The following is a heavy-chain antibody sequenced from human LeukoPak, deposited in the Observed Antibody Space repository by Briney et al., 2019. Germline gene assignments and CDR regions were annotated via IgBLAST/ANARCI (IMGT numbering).Heavy chain of an antibody. CDR1: GYTFTSYY. CDR2: INPSGGST. Sequence: ASVKVSCKASGYTFTSYYIHWVRQAPGQGLEWMGIINPSGGSTSYAQKFQGRVTMTRNTSISTAYMELSSLRSEDTAVYYCARGGISGHTMVRGVIIIEWGQGTLVTVSS. V-gene: IGHV1-46*01. J-gene: IGHJ4*02. CDR3: ARGGISGHTMVRGVIIIE. D-gene: IGHD3-10*01.